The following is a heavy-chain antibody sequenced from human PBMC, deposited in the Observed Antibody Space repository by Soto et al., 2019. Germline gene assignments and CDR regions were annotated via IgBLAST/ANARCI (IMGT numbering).Heavy chain of an antibody. CDR2: MNPNTGNT. J-gene: IGHJ4*02. V-gene: IGHV1-8*01. CDR1: GYTFTHYD. D-gene: IGHD1-26*01. Sequence: QVQLVQSGADMKKPGASVKVSCKASGYTFTHYDINWVRQATGQGLEWMGWMNPNTGNTGFAQKFQDRVTMTRNTSISTAYMELSSLRSEDTALYFCARGGWEPPCDFWGQGTPVTVSS. CDR3: ARGGWEPPCDF.